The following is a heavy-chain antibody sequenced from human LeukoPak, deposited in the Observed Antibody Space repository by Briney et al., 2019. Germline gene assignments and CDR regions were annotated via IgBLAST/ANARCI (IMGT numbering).Heavy chain of an antibody. CDR2: INTAGSST. J-gene: IGHJ4*02. Sequence: GGSLRLSCAASGFTFSSYWMHWVRQAPGKGLVWVSRINTAGSSTNYADSVKGRFTISRDNAKNTLYLQMNSLRAEDTAVYYCARVGGGYCSSTSCYTDWGQGTLVTVSS. CDR3: ARVGGGYCSSTSCYTD. CDR1: GFTFSSYW. V-gene: IGHV3-74*01. D-gene: IGHD2-2*02.